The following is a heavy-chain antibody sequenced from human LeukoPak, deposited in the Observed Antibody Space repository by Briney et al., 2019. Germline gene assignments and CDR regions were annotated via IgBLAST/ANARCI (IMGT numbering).Heavy chain of an antibody. Sequence: SETLSLTCAVYGGSFSGYYWSWIRQPPGKGLEWIGEINHSGSTNYNPSLKSRVTISVDTSKNQFSLKLSSVTAADTAVYYCARGWGPHDHWGQGTLVTVSS. D-gene: IGHD7-27*01. J-gene: IGHJ4*02. V-gene: IGHV4-34*01. CDR1: GGSFSGYY. CDR2: INHSGST. CDR3: ARGWGPHDH.